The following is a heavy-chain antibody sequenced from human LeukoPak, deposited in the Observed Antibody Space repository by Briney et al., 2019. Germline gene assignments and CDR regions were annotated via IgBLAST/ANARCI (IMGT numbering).Heavy chain of an antibody. CDR2: IFPSGGEI. J-gene: IGHJ4*02. CDR3: ATYRQVLLPFES. Sequence: ETLSLTCTVSGASITSSGYYWGWIRQPPGKGLEWVSSIFPSGGEIHYADSVRGRFTISRDNSKSTLSLQMNSLRAEDTAIYYCATYRQVLLPFESWGQGTLVTVSS. D-gene: IGHD2-8*02. V-gene: IGHV3-23*01. CDR1: GASITSSGYY.